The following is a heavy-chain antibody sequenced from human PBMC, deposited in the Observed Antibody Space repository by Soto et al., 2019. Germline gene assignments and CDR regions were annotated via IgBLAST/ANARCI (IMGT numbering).Heavy chain of an antibody. J-gene: IGHJ6*02. CDR2: INPNSGVP. V-gene: IGHV1-2*02. D-gene: IGHD1-1*01. Sequence: ASVKVSCKASGYIFTDYYIHWVRQAPGQGLEWMGWINPNSGVPKHAQRFQGRVSMTRDTSINTAYMELTSLTSDDTAIYYCARKLEPRGSLYYYYDMDVWGQGTTVTVSS. CDR3: ARKLEPRGSLYYYYDMDV. CDR1: GYIFTDYY.